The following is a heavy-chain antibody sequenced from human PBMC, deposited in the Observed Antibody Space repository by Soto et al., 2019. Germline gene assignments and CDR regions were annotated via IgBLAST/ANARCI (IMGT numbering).Heavy chain of an antibody. D-gene: IGHD3-10*01. J-gene: IGHJ4*02. CDR1: GFTFSIYA. CDR3: AKDPDYGSGSYYKPRFDY. CDR2: ISGSGGST. Sequence: LRLGCAASGFTFSIYAMSWVRQAPGKGLEWVSAISGSGGSTYYADSVKGRFTISRDNSKNTLYLQMNSLRAEDTAVYYCAKDPDYGSGSYYKPRFDYWGQGTPVTVSS. V-gene: IGHV3-23*01.